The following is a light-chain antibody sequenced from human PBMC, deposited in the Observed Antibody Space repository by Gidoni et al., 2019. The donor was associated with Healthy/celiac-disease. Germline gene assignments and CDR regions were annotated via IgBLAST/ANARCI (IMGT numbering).Light chain of an antibody. CDR2: AAS. V-gene: IGKV1-39*01. Sequence: IQMTQSPSSLSASVGDRVTITCRASQSISSYLNWYQQKPGKAPKLLIYAASSLQSGLPSRFSGSGSGTDFTLTISSLQPEDFATYYCQQSYSTPLTFGGGTKVEIK. CDR1: QSISSY. J-gene: IGKJ4*01. CDR3: QQSYSTPLT.